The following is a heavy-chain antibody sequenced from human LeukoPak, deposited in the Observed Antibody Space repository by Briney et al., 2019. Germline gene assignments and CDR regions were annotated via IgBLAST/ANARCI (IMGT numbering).Heavy chain of an antibody. J-gene: IGHJ6*03. CDR2: IIPIFGTA. D-gene: IGHD1-26*01. V-gene: IGHV1-69*13. CDR3: ARSSRELLAYYYYYYYMDV. CDR1: GGTFSSYA. Sequence: ASVKVSCKASGGTFSSYAISWVRRAPGQGLEWMGGIIPIFGTANYAQKFQGRVTITADESTSTAYMELSSLRSEDTAVYYCARSSRELLAYYYYYYYMDVWGKGTTVTVSS.